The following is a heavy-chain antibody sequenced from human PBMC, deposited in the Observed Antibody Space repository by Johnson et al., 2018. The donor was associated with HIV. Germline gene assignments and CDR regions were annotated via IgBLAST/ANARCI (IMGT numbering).Heavy chain of an antibody. CDR2: IFSVGDV. Sequence: VQLVESGGGLVQPGGSLRLSCAASGITVGTNYMSWVRPAPGQGLEWVSVIFSVGDVYYADSVKGRFTISRDNSKNMVYLQLNSLRPEDTAVYYCARDGRDLVTRGSFDVWGQGTVVTVSS. V-gene: IGHV3-66*02. D-gene: IGHD3-9*01. CDR1: GITVGTNY. J-gene: IGHJ3*01. CDR3: ARDGRDLVTRGSFDV.